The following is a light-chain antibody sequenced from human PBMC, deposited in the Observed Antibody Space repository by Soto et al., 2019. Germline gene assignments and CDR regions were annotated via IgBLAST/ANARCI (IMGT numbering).Light chain of an antibody. Sequence: EIVMTQSPDTLSVSPGERATLSCRASQSVSSNLAWYQQKPGQAPRLLIFGASTRATGIPARFSGSGSGTEVTLTSSSLQSEVFAVYHVLDYNNWPYTFGQGTTLEIK. V-gene: IGKV3-15*01. CDR1: QSVSSN. CDR3: LDYNNWPYT. J-gene: IGKJ2*01. CDR2: GAS.